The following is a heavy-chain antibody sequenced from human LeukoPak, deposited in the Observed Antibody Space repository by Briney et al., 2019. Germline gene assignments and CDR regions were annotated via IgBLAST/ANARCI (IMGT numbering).Heavy chain of an antibody. CDR3: ARGITLVIRNWFDP. CDR2: INHSGST. Sequence: SETLSLTCAAYGGSFSGYYWSWIRQPPGKGLEWIGEINHSGSTNYNPSLKSRVTISVDTSKNQFSLKLSSVTAADTAVYYCARGITLVIRNWFDPWGQGTLVTVSS. V-gene: IGHV4-34*01. CDR1: GGSFSGYY. D-gene: IGHD3-22*01. J-gene: IGHJ5*02.